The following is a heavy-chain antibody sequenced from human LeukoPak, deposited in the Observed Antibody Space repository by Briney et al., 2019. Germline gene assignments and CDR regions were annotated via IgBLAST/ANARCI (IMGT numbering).Heavy chain of an antibody. J-gene: IGHJ4*02. CDR2: ISGSGGST. Sequence: GGSLRLSCAASGFTFSDYYISWIRQAPGKGLEWVSAISGSGGSTYYADSVKGRFTISRDNSKNTLYLQMNSLRAEDTAVYYCAKTFSYCGGDCYLVLGPADYWGQGPLVTVSS. CDR1: GFTFSDYY. CDR3: AKTFSYCGGDCYLVLGPADY. V-gene: IGHV3-23*01. D-gene: IGHD2-21*02.